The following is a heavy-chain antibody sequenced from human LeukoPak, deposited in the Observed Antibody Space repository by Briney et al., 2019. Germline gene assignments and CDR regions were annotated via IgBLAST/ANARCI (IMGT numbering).Heavy chain of an antibody. D-gene: IGHD6-6*01. CDR3: AKDKTYSSSSFFDY. CDR1: GYIFTTHA. Sequence: GASVKVSCQASGYIFTTHAVHWVRQAPGQRLEWMGWISADNGNTKFSQKFQGRVTITRDTYAGIVYMEMNSLRAEDTAVYYCAKDKTYSSSSFFDYWGQGTLVTVSS. CDR2: ISADNGNT. J-gene: IGHJ4*02. V-gene: IGHV1-3*01.